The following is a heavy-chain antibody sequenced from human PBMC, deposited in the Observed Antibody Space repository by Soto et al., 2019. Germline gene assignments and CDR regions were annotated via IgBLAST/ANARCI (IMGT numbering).Heavy chain of an antibody. J-gene: IGHJ6*02. Sequence: QVRLVESGGGVVQPGRSLRLSCAASGFTFSSYGMHWVRQAPGKGLEWVAVIWYDGSNKYYADSVKGRFTISRDNSKNTLYLQMNSLRAEDTAVYYCARDGAIRTYYYYYGMDVWGQGTTVTVSS. V-gene: IGHV3-33*01. CDR2: IWYDGSNK. CDR3: ARDGAIRTYYYYYGMDV. CDR1: GFTFSSYG. D-gene: IGHD1-1*01.